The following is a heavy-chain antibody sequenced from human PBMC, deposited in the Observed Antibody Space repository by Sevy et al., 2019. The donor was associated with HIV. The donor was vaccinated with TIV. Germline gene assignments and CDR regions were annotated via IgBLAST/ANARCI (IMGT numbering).Heavy chain of an antibody. CDR2: IYYSGST. Sequence: QSQTLSLTCTVSGGSVSSDNYYWSWIRQPPGKGLEWIGNIYYSGSTNYNPSLKSRVTISVDTSKNQFSLKLSSVTAVDTAVYYCARDHSRSYYDSWFDPWGQGTLVTVSS. D-gene: IGHD1-26*01. CDR1: GGSVSSDNYY. V-gene: IGHV4-61*01. J-gene: IGHJ5*02. CDR3: ARDHSRSYYDSWFDP.